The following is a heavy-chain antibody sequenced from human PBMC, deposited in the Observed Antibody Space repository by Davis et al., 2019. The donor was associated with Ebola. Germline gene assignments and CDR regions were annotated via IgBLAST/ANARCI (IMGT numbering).Heavy chain of an antibody. D-gene: IGHD6-13*01. CDR1: GFTFSSYE. Sequence: PGGSLRLSCAASGFTFSSYEMNWVRQAPGKGLEWVSYISSSGSTIHYADSVKGRFTISRDNAKNSLYLQMNSLRAEDTAVYYCARAEAIAAAGTGFDPWGQGTLVTVSS. V-gene: IGHV3-48*03. CDR3: ARAEAIAAAGTGFDP. CDR2: ISSSGSTI. J-gene: IGHJ5*02.